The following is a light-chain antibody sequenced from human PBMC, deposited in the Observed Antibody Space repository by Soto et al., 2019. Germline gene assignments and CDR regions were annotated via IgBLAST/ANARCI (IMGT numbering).Light chain of an antibody. J-gene: IGKJ1*01. CDR3: QQYGSSQT. CDR1: QSVSSSY. V-gene: IGKV3-20*01. Sequence: EIVLTRSPGTLSLSPGERATLSCRASQSVSSSYFAWYQQKPGQAPRLLIYGASSRATGIPDRLSGSGSGTDFTLTISRLEPEDFAVYYCQQYGSSQTFGQGTKVEIK. CDR2: GAS.